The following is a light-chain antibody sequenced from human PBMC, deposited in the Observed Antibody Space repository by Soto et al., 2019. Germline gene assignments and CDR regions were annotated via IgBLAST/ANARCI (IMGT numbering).Light chain of an antibody. V-gene: IGLV1-47*01. J-gene: IGLJ1*01. Sequence: QSVLTQPPSASGTPGQRVTIPCSGSSSNIGSNYVYWYQQLPGTAPKLLIYRNNQRPSGVPDRFSGSKSGTSASLAISGLRSEDEADYYCAAWDDSLSYVFGTGTKVTVL. CDR3: AAWDDSLSYV. CDR2: RNN. CDR1: SSNIGSNY.